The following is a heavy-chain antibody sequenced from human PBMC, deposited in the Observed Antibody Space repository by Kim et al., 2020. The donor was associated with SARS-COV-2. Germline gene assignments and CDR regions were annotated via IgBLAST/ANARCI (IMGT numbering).Heavy chain of an antibody. Sequence: SETLSLTCTVSGGSISSYYWSWIRQPPGKGLEWIGYIYYSGSTNYNPSLKSRVTISVDTSKNQFSLKLSSVTAADTAVYYCAREGAYYDFWSGYGSGMDVWGQGTTVTVSS. CDR1: GGSISSYY. CDR3: AREGAYYDFWSGYGSGMDV. D-gene: IGHD3-3*01. J-gene: IGHJ6*02. V-gene: IGHV4-59*13. CDR2: IYYSGST.